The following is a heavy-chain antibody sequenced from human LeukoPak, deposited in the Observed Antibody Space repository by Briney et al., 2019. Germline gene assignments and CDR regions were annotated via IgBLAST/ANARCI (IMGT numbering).Heavy chain of an antibody. Sequence: SETLSLTCTVSGGSISSYYWSWIRQPPGKGLEWIGYIYYSGNTNYNPSLKSRVTISVDTSKNQFSLKLSSVTAADTAVYYCARESGNYARIIDYWGQGTLVTVSS. CDR1: GGSISSYY. D-gene: IGHD4-11*01. CDR2: IYYSGNT. J-gene: IGHJ4*02. CDR3: ARESGNYARIIDY. V-gene: IGHV4-59*01.